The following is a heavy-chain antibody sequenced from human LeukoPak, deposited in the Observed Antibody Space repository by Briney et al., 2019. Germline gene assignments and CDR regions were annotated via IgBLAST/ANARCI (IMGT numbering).Heavy chain of an antibody. CDR1: GFSFSTSS. D-gene: IGHD1-1*01. CDR3: AATQSYAYFGY. V-gene: IGHV3-48*01. CDR2: ITSGSSTL. J-gene: IGHJ4*02. Sequence: GGSLRLSCAASGFSFSTSSMSWVRQAPGKGLEWVSYITSGSSTLYYAGSVKGRFTLSRDNAKNSLYLQMNSLRAEDTAVYYCAATQSYAYFGYWGQGTQVTVSS.